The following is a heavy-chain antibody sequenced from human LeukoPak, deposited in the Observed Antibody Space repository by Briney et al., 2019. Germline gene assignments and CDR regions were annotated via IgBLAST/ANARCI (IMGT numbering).Heavy chain of an antibody. J-gene: IGHJ3*02. Sequence: SVKVSCKASGGTFSSYAISRVRQAPGQGLEWMGRIIPIFGTANYAQKFQGRVTITTDDSTSTAYIELSSLRSEDTAVYYCARDPSLRGNAFDIWGQGTMVTVSS. CDR1: GGTFSSYA. CDR2: IIPIFGTA. D-gene: IGHD3-10*01. CDR3: ARDPSLRGNAFDI. V-gene: IGHV1-69*05.